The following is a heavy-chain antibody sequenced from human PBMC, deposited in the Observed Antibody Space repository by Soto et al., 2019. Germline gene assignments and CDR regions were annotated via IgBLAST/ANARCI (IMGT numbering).Heavy chain of an antibody. CDR1: GGSISSGDYY. CDR3: DRDGSAGTEDYGMDV. CDR2: IYYSGST. D-gene: IGHD1-1*01. J-gene: IGHJ6*02. Sequence: PSETLSLTCTVSGGSISSGDYYWSWIRQPPGKGLEWIGYIYYSGSTYYNPSLKSRVTISVDTSKNQFSLKLSSVTAADTAVYYCDRDGSAGTEDYGMDVWGQGTKVTVYS. V-gene: IGHV4-30-4*01.